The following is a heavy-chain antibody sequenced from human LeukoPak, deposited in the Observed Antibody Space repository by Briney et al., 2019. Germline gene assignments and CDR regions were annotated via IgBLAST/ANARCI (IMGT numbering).Heavy chain of an antibody. Sequence: ASVTVSCKTSGYPFTTWEINWVRQAAGKGLEWMGWVHPNSGNTAYAQKFQGRVTMTRDTSISTAYMELSGLKSDDTAVYFCARGPRNDPWGQGTLVTVSS. V-gene: IGHV1-8*01. D-gene: IGHD1-14*01. CDR1: GYPFTTWE. J-gene: IGHJ5*02. CDR2: VHPNSGNT. CDR3: ARGPRNDP.